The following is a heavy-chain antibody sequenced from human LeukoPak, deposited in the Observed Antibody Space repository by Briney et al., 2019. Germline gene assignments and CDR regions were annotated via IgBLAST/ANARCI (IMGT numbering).Heavy chain of an antibody. V-gene: IGHV4-38-2*02. CDR1: GYSISSGYY. J-gene: IGHJ4*02. D-gene: IGHD6-13*01. CDR2: IYHSGST. Sequence: SETLSLTCTVSGYSISSGYYWGWIRQPPGQGLEWIGSIYHSGSTYYNPSLKSRVTISVDTSKNQFSLKLSSVTAADTAVYYCARAPGIAAAGFDYWGQGTLVTVSS. CDR3: ARAPGIAAAGFDY.